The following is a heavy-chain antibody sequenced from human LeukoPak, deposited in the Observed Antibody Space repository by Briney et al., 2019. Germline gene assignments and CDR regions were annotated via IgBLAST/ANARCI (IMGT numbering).Heavy chain of an antibody. CDR3: ARGVYYYYYMDV. V-gene: IGHV3-66*01. Sequence: GGSLRLSCAASGFTVSSNYMSWVRQAPGKGLEWVSVIYSGGSTYYADSVKGRFTISRDNSKNTLYLQMNSLRAEDTAVYYCARGVYYYYYMDVWGKGTTVTVSS. CDR1: GFTVSSNY. J-gene: IGHJ6*03. CDR2: IYSGGST.